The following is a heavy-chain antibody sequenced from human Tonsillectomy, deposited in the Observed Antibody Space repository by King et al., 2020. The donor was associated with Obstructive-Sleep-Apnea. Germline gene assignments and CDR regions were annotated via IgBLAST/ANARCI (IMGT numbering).Heavy chain of an antibody. D-gene: IGHD6-13*01. CDR1: GGSFSEYY. Sequence: VQLQQWGAGLLKPSETLSLTCAVYGGSFSEYYCSWIRQPPGKGLEWIGESNHSGSTTYHTSLKSRVTISVDTSNNQFSLKLSPVTAADTAVYYCARGSGAASVNCFDPWGQGALVTVSS. V-gene: IGHV4-34*01. CDR2: SNHSGST. J-gene: IGHJ5*02. CDR3: ARGSGAASVNCFDP.